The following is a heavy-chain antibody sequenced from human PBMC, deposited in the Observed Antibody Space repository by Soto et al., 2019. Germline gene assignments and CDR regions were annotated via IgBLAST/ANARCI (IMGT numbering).Heavy chain of an antibody. CDR3: AKDPGGYCSSNSCYTGNYYYYGMDV. CDR1: GFTFDDYA. CDR2: ISGDGGST. D-gene: IGHD2-2*02. V-gene: IGHV3-43*02. J-gene: IGHJ6*02. Sequence: GGSLRLSCAASGFTFDDYAMHWVRQAPGKGLEWVSLISGDGGSTYYADSVKGRFTISRDNSKNSLYLQMNSLRTEDTALYYCAKDPGGYCSSNSCYTGNYYYYGMDVWGQGTTVTVSS.